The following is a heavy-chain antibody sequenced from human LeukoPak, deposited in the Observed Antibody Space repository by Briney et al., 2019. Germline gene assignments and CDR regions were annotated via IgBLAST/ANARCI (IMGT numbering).Heavy chain of an antibody. CDR1: GFIFSDYE. CDR2: ISSSGRTT. V-gene: IGHV3-48*03. Sequence: GGSLRLSCAVSGFIFSDYEMNWVRQAPGKGLEWLSYISSSGRTTYCADSVKGRFTIPRDDAKTSVYLQMNSLRVEDTAVYYCARDRNYYYGMDVWGQGTTVTVSS. CDR3: ARDRNYYYGMDV. J-gene: IGHJ6*02.